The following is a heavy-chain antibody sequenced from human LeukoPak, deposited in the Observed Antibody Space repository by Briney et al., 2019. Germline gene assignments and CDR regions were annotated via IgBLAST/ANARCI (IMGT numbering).Heavy chain of an antibody. J-gene: IGHJ4*02. D-gene: IGHD6-13*01. V-gene: IGHV3-64D*09. CDR2: ISSNGGST. Sequence: GGSLRLSCSASGFTFSSYAMHWVRQAPGKGVEYVSGISSNGGSTNYADSVKGRFTISRDNSKNTLYLQMSSLRAEDTAVYYCVKLSSRVSQTIDYWGQGTLVTVSS. CDR3: VKLSSRVSQTIDY. CDR1: GFTFSSYA.